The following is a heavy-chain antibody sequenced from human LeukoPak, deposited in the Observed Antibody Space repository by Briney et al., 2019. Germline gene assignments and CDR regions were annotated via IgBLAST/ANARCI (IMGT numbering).Heavy chain of an antibody. Sequence: SETLSLTCTVSGGSISSGSYYWSWIRQPAGKGLEWIGRIYTSGSTNYNTSLKSRVTMSVDTSKNQFSLKLSSVTAADTAVYYCARDRIAAALDYYMDVWGKGTTVTVSS. D-gene: IGHD6-13*01. V-gene: IGHV4-61*02. CDR3: ARDRIAAALDYYMDV. CDR2: IYTSGST. CDR1: GGSISSGSYY. J-gene: IGHJ6*03.